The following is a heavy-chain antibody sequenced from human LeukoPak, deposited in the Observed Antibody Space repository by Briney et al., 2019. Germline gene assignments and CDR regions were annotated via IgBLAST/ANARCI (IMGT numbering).Heavy chain of an antibody. CDR2: ISYVGGT. CDR3: VRGGAVPGIDP. V-gene: IGHV4-38-2*01. Sequence: SETLSLTCAVSGYSLTSGFSWGWSRQPPGKGLQWIAAISYVGGTNYQSILQGRLTISTDTSTNAFFLRLACVVASATAVYYCVRGGAVPGIDPWGQGTLVTVSS. J-gene: IGHJ5*02. CDR1: GYSLTSGFS. D-gene: IGHD1-14*01.